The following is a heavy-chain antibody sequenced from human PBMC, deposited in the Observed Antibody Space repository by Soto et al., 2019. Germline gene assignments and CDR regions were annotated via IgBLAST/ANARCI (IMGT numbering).Heavy chain of an antibody. J-gene: IGHJ4*02. CDR1: GFTFDDYA. D-gene: IGHD7-27*01. Sequence: VQLVESGGGLVQPGRSLRLSCAASGFTFDDYAMHWVRQAPGKGLEWVSGISWNGGNIGYADSVKGRFTISRDNAKKSLYLQMNSLSPEDRALYYCAKVGTHIEEWGQGTLVTVSS. V-gene: IGHV3-9*01. CDR2: ISWNGGNI. CDR3: AKVGTHIEE.